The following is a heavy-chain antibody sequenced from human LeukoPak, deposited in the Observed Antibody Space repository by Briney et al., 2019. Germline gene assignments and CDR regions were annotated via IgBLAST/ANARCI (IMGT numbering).Heavy chain of an antibody. J-gene: IGHJ5*02. Sequence: SETLSLTCTVSGGSISSGSYYWSWIRQPAGKGLEWIGRIYTSGSTNYNPSLRSRVTISVDTSKNQNQSSLKLSTVTAADTAVYYCARGVGGYCSGGSCYSAPNWFDPWGQGTLVTVSS. V-gene: IGHV4-61*02. CDR1: GGSISSGSYY. D-gene: IGHD2-15*01. CDR2: IYTSGST. CDR3: ARGVGGYCSGGSCYSAPNWFDP.